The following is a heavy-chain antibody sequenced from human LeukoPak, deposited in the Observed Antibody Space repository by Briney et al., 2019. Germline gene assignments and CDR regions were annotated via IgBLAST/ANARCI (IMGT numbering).Heavy chain of an antibody. CDR1: GFTFSDYY. D-gene: IGHD3-10*01. Sequence: GGSLRLSCAASGFTFSDYYMSWIRHAPGKGREWVSYISSSGSTIYYADSVKGRFTISRDNAKNSLYLQMNSLRAEDTAVYYCARDIAMVRGNDYWGQGTLVTVSS. CDR2: ISSSGSTI. V-gene: IGHV3-11*04. CDR3: ARDIAMVRGNDY. J-gene: IGHJ4*02.